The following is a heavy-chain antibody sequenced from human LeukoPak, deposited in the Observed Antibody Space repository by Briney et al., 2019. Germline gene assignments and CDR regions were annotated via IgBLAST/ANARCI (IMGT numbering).Heavy chain of an antibody. V-gene: IGHV4-39*01. D-gene: IGHD4-23*01. CDR3: ATESDYGGKFRPYPDY. CDR2: VYYSGST. CDR1: GGSISSSSYY. Sequence: SETLSLTCTVSGGSISSSSYYWGWIRQPPGKGLEWIGIVYYSGSTYYNPSLKSRVTISVDTSKNQFSLKLSSVTAADTAVYYCATESDYGGKFRPYPDYWGQGTLVTVSS. J-gene: IGHJ4*02.